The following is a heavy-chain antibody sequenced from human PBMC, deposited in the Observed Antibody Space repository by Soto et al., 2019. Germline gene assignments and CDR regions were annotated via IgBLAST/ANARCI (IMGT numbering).Heavy chain of an antibody. D-gene: IGHD6-19*01. CDR3: ARAAGSGWYYLDY. V-gene: IGHV3-66*01. Sequence: GGSLRLSCAASGFTVSSNYMSWVRQAPGKGLEWVSVIYSGGSTDYADSVKGRFTISRDNSKNTLYLQMNSLKAEDTAVYYCARAAGSGWYYLDYWGQGTLVTVSS. CDR2: IYSGGST. CDR1: GFTVSSNY. J-gene: IGHJ4*02.